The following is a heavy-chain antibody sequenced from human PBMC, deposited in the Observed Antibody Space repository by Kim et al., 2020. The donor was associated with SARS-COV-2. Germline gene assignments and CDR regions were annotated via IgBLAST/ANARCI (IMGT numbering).Heavy chain of an antibody. CDR2: ISGSSAYT. Sequence: GGSLRLSCAASGFTFSDYYMSWIRQAPGKGLEWLSYISGSSAYTAYADSVKGRFTISRDNARNALYLQLNNLRVEDTALYYCARQGKKTSVTSDNWGQGT. CDR3: ARQGKKTSVTSDN. V-gene: IGHV3-11*06. D-gene: IGHD4-17*01. J-gene: IGHJ4*02. CDR1: GFTFSDYY.